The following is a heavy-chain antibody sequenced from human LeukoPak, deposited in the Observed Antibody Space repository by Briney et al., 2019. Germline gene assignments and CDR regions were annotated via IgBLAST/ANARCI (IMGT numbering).Heavy chain of an antibody. Sequence: KTGGSLRLSCAASGFTFRSYAMNWVRRAPGKGLEWVSSISSSSSYIYYADSVKGRFTISRDNAKNSLYLQMNSLRAEDTAVYYCARVRIGYGLLYYFDYWGQGTLVTVSS. V-gene: IGHV3-21*01. D-gene: IGHD4-17*01. J-gene: IGHJ4*02. CDR3: ARVRIGYGLLYYFDY. CDR2: ISSSSSYI. CDR1: GFTFRSYA.